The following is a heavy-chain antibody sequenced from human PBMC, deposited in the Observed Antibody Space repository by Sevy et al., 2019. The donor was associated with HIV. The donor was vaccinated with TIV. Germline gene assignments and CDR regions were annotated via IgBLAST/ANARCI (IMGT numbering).Heavy chain of an antibody. V-gene: IGHV3-7*01. Sequence: GESLKISCTASEFTFSNYWMSWVRQAPEKGLEWVANIKEDGSEKYYVDSVRGRFTISRDNGENSLYLQMNSLRVEDTAVYYCARDRLPSKYGGLNSWGQGTLVTVSS. J-gene: IGHJ4*02. D-gene: IGHD4-17*01. CDR1: EFTFSNYW. CDR3: ARDRLPSKYGGLNS. CDR2: IKEDGSEK.